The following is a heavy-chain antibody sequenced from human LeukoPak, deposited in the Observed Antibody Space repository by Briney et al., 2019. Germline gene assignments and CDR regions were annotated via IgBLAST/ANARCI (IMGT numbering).Heavy chain of an antibody. D-gene: IGHD6-13*01. Sequence: ASVKVSCKASGYTLTGYYMHWVRQAPGQGLEWMGWINPDSGGTNYAQKFQGRVTMTRDTSISTAYMEMSRLRYDDTAVYYCARDGYSPSDYWDQGTLVTVSS. V-gene: IGHV1-2*02. CDR1: GYTLTGYY. J-gene: IGHJ4*02. CDR3: ARDGYSPSDY. CDR2: INPDSGGT.